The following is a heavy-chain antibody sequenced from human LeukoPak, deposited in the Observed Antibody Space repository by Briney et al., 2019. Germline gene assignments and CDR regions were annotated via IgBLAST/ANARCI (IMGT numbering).Heavy chain of an antibody. CDR2: IWYGGSNK. CDR3: AREGNYYDSSGYYFDY. D-gene: IGHD3-22*01. J-gene: IGHJ4*02. CDR1: GFTFSSYG. Sequence: GGSLRLSCAASGFTFSSYGMHWVRQAPGKGLEWVAVIWYGGSNKYYADSVKGRFTISRDNSKNTLYLQMNSLRAEDTAVYYCAREGNYYDSSGYYFDYWGQGTLVTVSS. V-gene: IGHV3-33*08.